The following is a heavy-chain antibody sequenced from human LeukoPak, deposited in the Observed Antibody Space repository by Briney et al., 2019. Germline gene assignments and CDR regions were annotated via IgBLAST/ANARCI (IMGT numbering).Heavy chain of an antibody. CDR3: ARGGGAGLYDILTGYPGLDDAFDI. CDR2: IYYSGST. J-gene: IGHJ3*02. Sequence: SETLSLTCTVSGGSISSYYWSWIRQPPGKGLEWIGYIYYSGSTNYNPSLKSRVTISVDTSKNQFSLKLSSLTAADTAVYYCARGGGAGLYDILTGYPGLDDAFDIWGQGAMVTVSS. D-gene: IGHD3-9*01. CDR1: GGSISSYY. V-gene: IGHV4-59*08.